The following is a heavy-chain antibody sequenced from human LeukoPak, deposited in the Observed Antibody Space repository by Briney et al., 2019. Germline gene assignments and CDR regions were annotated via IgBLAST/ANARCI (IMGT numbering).Heavy chain of an antibody. Sequence: ASVRVSCKASGYTFTGYYMHWVRQAPGQGLEWMGRINPNSGGTNYAQKFQGRVTMTRDTSISTAYMELSGLRSDDTAVYYCARDRGTVVTPLDYWGQGTLVTVSS. V-gene: IGHV1-2*06. J-gene: IGHJ4*02. D-gene: IGHD4-23*01. CDR1: GYTFTGYY. CDR3: ARDRGTVVTPLDY. CDR2: INPNSGGT.